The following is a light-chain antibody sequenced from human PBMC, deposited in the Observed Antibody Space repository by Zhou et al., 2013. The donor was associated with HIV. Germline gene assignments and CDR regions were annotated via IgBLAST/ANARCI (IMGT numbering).Light chain of an antibody. CDR3: QQRNTWPPVT. CDR1: QSVSSY. J-gene: IGKJ4*01. CDR2: DAY. Sequence: EIVLTQSPGTLSLSPGERATLSCRASQSVSSYLVWYQQRVGQAPRLLIHDAYNRAGGIPARFSGSGYGTAFTLTISSLEPEDFAVYYCQQRNTWPPVTFGGGTKVEI. V-gene: IGKV3-11*01.